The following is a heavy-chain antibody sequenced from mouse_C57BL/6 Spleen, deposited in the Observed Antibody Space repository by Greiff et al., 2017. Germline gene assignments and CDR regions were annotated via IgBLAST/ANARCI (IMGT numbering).Heavy chain of an antibody. J-gene: IGHJ3*01. CDR2: IYPGDGDT. V-gene: IGHV1-80*01. D-gene: IGHD3-2*02. CDR1: GYAFSSYW. CDR3: ARWGAQAFFAY. Sequence: LQESGAGLVKPGASVKISCKASGYAFSSYWMNWVKQRPGKGLEWIGQIYPGDGDTNYNGKFKGQATLTADKSSSTAYMQLSSLTSEDSAVYFCARWGAQAFFAYWGQGTLVTVSA.